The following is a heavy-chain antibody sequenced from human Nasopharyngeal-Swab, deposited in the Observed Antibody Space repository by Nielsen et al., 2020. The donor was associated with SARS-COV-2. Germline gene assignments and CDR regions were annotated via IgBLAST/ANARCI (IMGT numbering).Heavy chain of an antibody. J-gene: IGHJ4*02. CDR3: AKMAGYSSSWYGSSLIDY. CDR2: ISYDGSNK. CDR1: GFTFSSYG. Sequence: GGPLRLSCAASGFTFSSYGMHWVRQAPGKGLEWVAVISYDGSNKYYADSVKGRFTISRDNSKNTLYLQMNSLRAEDTAVYYCAKMAGYSSSWYGSSLIDYWGQGTLVTVSS. V-gene: IGHV3-30*18. D-gene: IGHD6-13*01.